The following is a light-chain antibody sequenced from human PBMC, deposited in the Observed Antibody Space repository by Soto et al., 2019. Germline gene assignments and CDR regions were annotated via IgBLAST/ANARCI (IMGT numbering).Light chain of an antibody. J-gene: IGKJ2*01. V-gene: IGKV3-20*01. CDR2: ATS. Sequence: EIVLTQSPGTLSLSPGERATLSCRASQSFSSSYLAWYQQKPGQPPRLLIYATSSRATGIPDRFSGGGSGTDFTLTISRLEPEDFAVYYCQQYDNSLYTFGQGTKLEIK. CDR3: QQYDNSLYT. CDR1: QSFSSSY.